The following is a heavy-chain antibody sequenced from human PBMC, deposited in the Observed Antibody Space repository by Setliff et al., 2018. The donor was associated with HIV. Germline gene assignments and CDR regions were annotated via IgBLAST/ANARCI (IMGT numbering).Heavy chain of an antibody. CDR2: IYYSGNT. V-gene: IGHV4-30-4*08. CDR3: AKGDSRGWYTDAFDI. D-gene: IGHD6-19*01. CDR1: GGSISSADYY. Sequence: KTSETLSLTCTVSGGSISSADYYWIWICQPPGKGLEWIGYIYYSGNTYFTPALKSRITMSVDTSEDQFSLKLSSVNAADTAVYYCAKGDSRGWYTDAFDIWGQGTMVTVSS. J-gene: IGHJ3*02.